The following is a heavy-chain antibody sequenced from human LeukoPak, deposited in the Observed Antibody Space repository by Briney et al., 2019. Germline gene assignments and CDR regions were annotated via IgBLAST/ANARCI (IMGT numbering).Heavy chain of an antibody. CDR2: IYTSGST. V-gene: IGHV4-4*07. D-gene: IGHD3-16*01. CDR1: TGSISNYY. J-gene: IGHJ4*02. CDR3: ASGNVFHGPCFDN. Sequence: PSETMSLTSTVSTGSISNYYWSCIRQPAGKRREWNERIYTSGSTNYNPSLKSRVTMSVDTSQNQFSLKLSAVTAADTAVYYCASGNVFHGPCFDNWGQGTLVTVSS.